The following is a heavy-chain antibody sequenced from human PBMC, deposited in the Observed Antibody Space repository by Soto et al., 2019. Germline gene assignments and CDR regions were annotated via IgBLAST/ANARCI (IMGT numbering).Heavy chain of an antibody. V-gene: IGHV1-69*13. CDR3: ARGVAAVAGFRHWFDP. J-gene: IGHJ5*02. CDR1: GGTFSSYA. CDR2: IIPIFGTA. D-gene: IGHD6-19*01. Sequence: ASVKVSCNASGGTFSSYAISWVRQAPGQGLEWMGGIIPIFGTANYAQKFQGRVTITADESTSTAYMELSSLRSEDTAVYYCARGVAAVAGFRHWFDPWGQGTLVTVSS.